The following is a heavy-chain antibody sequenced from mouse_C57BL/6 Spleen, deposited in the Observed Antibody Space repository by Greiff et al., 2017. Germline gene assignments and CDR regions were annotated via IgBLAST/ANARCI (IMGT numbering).Heavy chain of an antibody. J-gene: IGHJ2*01. CDR2: INPGSGGT. CDR3: ARGGSSYHFDY. D-gene: IGHD1-1*01. V-gene: IGHV1-54*01. Sequence: VQLQQSGAELVRPGTSVKVSCKASGYAFTNYLIEWVKQRPGQGLEWIGVINPGSGGTNYNEKVKGKATLTADKSSSSAYMQLSSLTSEDSGVYFCARGGSSYHFDYWGQGTTLTVSS. CDR1: GYAFTNYL.